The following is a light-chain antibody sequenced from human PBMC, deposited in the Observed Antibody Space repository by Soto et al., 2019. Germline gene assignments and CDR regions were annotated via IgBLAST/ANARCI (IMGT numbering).Light chain of an antibody. Sequence: EIVLPQSPATLSLSPGERATLSCRASQSVSSYLAWYQQKPGQAPRLLIYDASNRATGIPARFSGSGSGTDFTLTISSLEPEDFAVYYCQQRSNWPTNTCGQGTKLEIK. CDR1: QSVSSY. J-gene: IGKJ2*01. CDR2: DAS. CDR3: QQRSNWPTNT. V-gene: IGKV3-11*01.